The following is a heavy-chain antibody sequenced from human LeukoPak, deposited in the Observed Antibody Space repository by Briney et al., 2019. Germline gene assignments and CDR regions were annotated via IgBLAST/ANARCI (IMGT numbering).Heavy chain of an antibody. D-gene: IGHD6-13*01. Sequence: SQTLSLTSALSGDSVSSNTPAWNWIRQSPSRGLEWLGRTYYRSKWYNDYAVSVRSRITINPDTAKNQFSLQLNSVTPEDTAVYYCARQQRGAFDYWGQGTLVTVSS. CDR3: ARQQRGAFDY. J-gene: IGHJ4*02. V-gene: IGHV6-1*01. CDR2: TYYRSKWYN. CDR1: GDSVSSNTPA.